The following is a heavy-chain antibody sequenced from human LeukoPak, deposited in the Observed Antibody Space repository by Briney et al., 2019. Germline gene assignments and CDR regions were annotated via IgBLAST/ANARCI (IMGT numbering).Heavy chain of an antibody. V-gene: IGHV3-74*01. J-gene: IGHJ4*02. D-gene: IGHD2-15*01. CDR1: GFNLSNYW. CDR3: VRLLNSDF. CDR2: ISGDGSTT. Sequence: GGSLRLSCAASGFNLSNYWMHWARQAPGTGLVWVSCISGDGSTTHHADLVKGRLTISRDNAKNTLYPQMNSLRPEDTAVYYCVRLLNSDFWGQGTLVTVSS.